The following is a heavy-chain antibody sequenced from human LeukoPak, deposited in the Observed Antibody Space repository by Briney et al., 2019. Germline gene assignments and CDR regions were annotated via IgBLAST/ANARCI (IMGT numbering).Heavy chain of an antibody. CDR1: GGTFSSYA. D-gene: IGHD3-9*01. Sequence: SVKVSCKASGGTFSSYAFSWVRQAPGQGLEWMGGIIHVFGTANYTEKSQDRVTITTDESAGTAYMELSSLRSEDTAVYYCARSRYYDIVTGYTSYYYSYMDVWGEGTTVTVSS. CDR2: IIHVFGTA. CDR3: ARSRYYDIVTGYTSYYYSYMDV. V-gene: IGHV1-69*05. J-gene: IGHJ6*03.